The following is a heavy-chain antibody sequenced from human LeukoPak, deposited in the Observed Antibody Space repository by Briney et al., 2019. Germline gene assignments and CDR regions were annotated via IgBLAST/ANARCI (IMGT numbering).Heavy chain of an antibody. CDR2: IYYSGST. D-gene: IGHD6-19*01. V-gene: IGHV4-59*01. Sequence: SETLSLTRTVSGGSISSYYWSWIRQPPGKGLEWIGYIYYSGSTNYNPSLKSRVTISVDTSKNQFSLKLSSVTAADTAAYYCARGRPFTYSSGWVDYWGQGTLVTVSS. J-gene: IGHJ4*02. CDR1: GGSISSYY. CDR3: ARGRPFTYSSGWVDY.